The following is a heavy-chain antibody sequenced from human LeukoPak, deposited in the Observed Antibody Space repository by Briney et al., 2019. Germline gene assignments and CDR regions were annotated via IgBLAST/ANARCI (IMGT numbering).Heavy chain of an antibody. V-gene: IGHV1-69*04. CDR2: IIPTLGIA. Sequence: SVKVSCKAPGGTFSSYAISWVRQAPGQGLEWMGRIIPTLGIANYAQKFQGRVTITADKSTSTAYMELSSLRSEDTAVYYCARGDYGNNWFDPWGQGTLVTVSS. CDR3: ARGDYGNNWFDP. J-gene: IGHJ5*02. D-gene: IGHD4-17*01. CDR1: GGTFSSYA.